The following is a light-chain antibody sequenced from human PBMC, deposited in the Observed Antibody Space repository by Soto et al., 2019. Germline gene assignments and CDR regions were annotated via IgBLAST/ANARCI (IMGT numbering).Light chain of an antibody. V-gene: IGKV3-20*01. CDR2: AVS. Sequence: EIVLTQSPGTLSLSPGERATLSCRASQIISSSYLAWYQQKPGQAPRLLIYAVSSRATGIPDRFSGSGSGTDFTLTISRLEPEDFAVYYCQQYGISPLTFGQGTKVEIK. CDR1: QIISSSY. CDR3: QQYGISPLT. J-gene: IGKJ1*01.